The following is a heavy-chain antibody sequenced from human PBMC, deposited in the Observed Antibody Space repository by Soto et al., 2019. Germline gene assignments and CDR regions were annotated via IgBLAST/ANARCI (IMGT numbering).Heavy chain of an antibody. J-gene: IGHJ4*02. D-gene: IGHD3-3*01. CDR1: GFTFSSYG. V-gene: IGHV3-30*18. CDR2: ISYDGSNK. Sequence: QVQLVESGGGVVQPGRSLRLSCAASGFTFSSYGMHWVRQAPGKGLEWVAVISYDGSNKYYADSVKGRFTISRDNSKSTLYLQMNILRAKYTAVYYCAKAGLHSDFWGGYFYWGQGTLDTVSS. CDR3: AKAGLHSDFWGGYFY.